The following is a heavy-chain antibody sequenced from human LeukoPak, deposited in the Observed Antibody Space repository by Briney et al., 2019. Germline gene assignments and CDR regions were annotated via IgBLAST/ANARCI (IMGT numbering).Heavy chain of an antibody. CDR1: GGTFSSYA. CDR2: IIPIFGTA. Sequence: SVKVSCKASGGTFSSYAISWVRQAPGQGLAWMEGIIPIFGTANYAQKSQGRVTITTDESMGTAYMELSSLRSEDTAVYYCAREVGYCSSTSCPFDYWGQGTLVTVSS. D-gene: IGHD2-2*03. CDR3: AREVGYCSSTSCPFDY. V-gene: IGHV1-69*05. J-gene: IGHJ4*02.